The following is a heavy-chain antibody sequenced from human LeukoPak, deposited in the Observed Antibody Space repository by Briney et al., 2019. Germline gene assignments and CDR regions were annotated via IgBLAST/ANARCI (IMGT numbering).Heavy chain of an antibody. D-gene: IGHD3-10*01. V-gene: IGHV3-66*01. CDR3: AKTVADENSGSEDGDYFDY. Sequence: PGGSLRLSCAASGLTVSSNYMSWVRQVPGKGLEWVSIIYSSGSAYYADSVKDRFIISRDNFKNTLFLQMNSLRAEDTAVYYCAKTVADENSGSEDGDYFDYWGQGTLVTVSS. J-gene: IGHJ4*02. CDR1: GLTVSSNY. CDR2: IYSSGSA.